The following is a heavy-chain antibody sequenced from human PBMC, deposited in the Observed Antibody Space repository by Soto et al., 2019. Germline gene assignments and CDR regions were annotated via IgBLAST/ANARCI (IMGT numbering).Heavy chain of an antibody. Sequence: EVQLLESGGGLVQPGGSLRLSCAASGFTFSSYAMSWVRQAPGKGLEWVSAISGSGGSTYYAHSVKGRFTISRVNSKNTRYLQMNSLSAADTGVYYWAKVSRISGIWGQGTMVTVSS. CDR1: GFTFSSYA. CDR2: ISGSGGST. J-gene: IGHJ3*02. D-gene: IGHD2-15*01. V-gene: IGHV3-23*01. CDR3: AKVSRISGI.